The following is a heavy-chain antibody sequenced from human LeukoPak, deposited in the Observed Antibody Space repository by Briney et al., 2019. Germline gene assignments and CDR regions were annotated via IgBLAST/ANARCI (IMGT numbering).Heavy chain of an antibody. V-gene: IGHV4-34*01. J-gene: IGHJ3*02. CDR2: INHSGST. CDR1: GGSFSGYY. D-gene: IGHD6-19*01. Sequence: SETLSLTCAVYGGSFSGYYWSWIRQPPGKGLEWIGEINHSGSTNYNPSLKSRVTISVDTSKNQFSLKLSSVTAADTAVYYCARQSSGWYDAFDIWGQGTMVTVSS. CDR3: ARQSSGWYDAFDI.